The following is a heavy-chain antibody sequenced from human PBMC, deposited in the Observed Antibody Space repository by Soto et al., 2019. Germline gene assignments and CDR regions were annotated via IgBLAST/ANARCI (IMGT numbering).Heavy chain of an antibody. CDR2: ISYDGSNK. CDR1: GFTFSSYA. J-gene: IGHJ4*02. V-gene: IGHV3-30-3*01. CDR3: AREGGYHDSSGAGPQLDY. Sequence: QVQLVESGGGVVQPGRSLRLSCAASGFTFSSYAMHWVRQAPGKGLEWVAVISYDGSNKYYADSVKGRFTISRDNSKNTLYLQMNSLRAEDTAVYYCAREGGYHDSSGAGPQLDYWGQGTLVTVSS. D-gene: IGHD3-22*01.